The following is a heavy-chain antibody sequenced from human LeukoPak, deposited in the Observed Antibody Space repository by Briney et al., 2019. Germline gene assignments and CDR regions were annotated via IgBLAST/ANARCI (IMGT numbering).Heavy chain of an antibody. V-gene: IGHV3-23*01. CDR2: ISGSGGST. D-gene: IGHD6-13*01. CDR1: GFTFSSYA. J-gene: IGHJ5*02. CDR3: ARVHSSSWYNWFDP. Sequence: AGGSLRLSCAASGFTFSSYAMSWVRQAPGKGLEWVSAISGSGGSTYYADSVKGRFTISRDNSKNTLYLQMNSLRAEDTAVYYCARVHSSSWYNWFDPWGQGTLVTVSS.